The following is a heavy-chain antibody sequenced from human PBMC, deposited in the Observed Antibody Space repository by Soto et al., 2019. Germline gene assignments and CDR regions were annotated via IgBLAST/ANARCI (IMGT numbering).Heavy chain of an antibody. V-gene: IGHV3-23*01. CDR2: ISANGQGI. J-gene: IGHJ4*02. CDR3: AKDRDYPRDYFHY. Sequence: PGGSLRLSCAASGFTFNNYAMSRVRQAPGKGLEWVSAISANGQGIYYADSVKGRFIISRDNSKNTVFLHMDSLTAEDTAVYYCAKDRDYPRDYFHYWGQGTLVTVSS. D-gene: IGHD3-10*01. CDR1: GFTFNNYA.